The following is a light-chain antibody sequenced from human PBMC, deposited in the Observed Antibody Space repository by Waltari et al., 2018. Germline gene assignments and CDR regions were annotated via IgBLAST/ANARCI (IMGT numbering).Light chain of an antibody. CDR1: VVAQKY. CDR3: YSAADNNRLV. Sequence: SYELTQPSSVSVSPGQTARLPWPGQVVAQKYARWFPQMPGQAPVLVIYKDTERPSGIPERFSGSTSGTTVTLTSSGAQVEDEADYYCYSAADNNRLVFGGGTKLTVL. CDR2: KDT. J-gene: IGLJ2*01. V-gene: IGLV3-27*01.